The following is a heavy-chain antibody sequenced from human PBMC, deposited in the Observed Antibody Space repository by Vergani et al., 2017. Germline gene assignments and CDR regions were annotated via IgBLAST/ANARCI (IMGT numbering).Heavy chain of an antibody. CDR1: GFTFSSYW. CDR3: ARNDLRFGEYNFDY. V-gene: IGHV3-74*02. D-gene: IGHD3-10*01. CDR2: INSDGSST. J-gene: IGHJ4*02. Sequence: ELQLVESGGGLVQPGGSLRLSCAASGFTFSSYWMHWVRQAPGKGLVWVSRINSDGSSTSYADSVKGRFTISRDNAKNTLYLQMNSLRAEDTAVYYCARNDLRFGEYNFDYWGQGTLVTVSS.